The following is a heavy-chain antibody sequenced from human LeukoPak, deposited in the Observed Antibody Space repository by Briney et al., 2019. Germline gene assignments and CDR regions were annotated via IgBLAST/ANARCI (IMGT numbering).Heavy chain of an antibody. CDR3: ARVSGWSPYYYYYMDV. V-gene: IGHV7-4-1*02. J-gene: IGHJ6*03. CDR1: GYTFTSYA. Sequence: ASVKVSCTASGYTFTSYAMNWVRQAPGQGLEWMGWINTNTGNPTYAQGFTGRFVFSLDTSVSTAYLQISSLKAEDTTVYYCARVSGWSPYYYYYMDVWGKGTTVTVSS. D-gene: IGHD6-19*01. CDR2: INTNTGNP.